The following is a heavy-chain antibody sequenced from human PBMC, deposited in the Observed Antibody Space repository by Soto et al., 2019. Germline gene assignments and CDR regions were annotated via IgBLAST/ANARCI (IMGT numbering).Heavy chain of an antibody. V-gene: IGHV4-4*02. CDR2: IYHSGST. D-gene: IGHD3-10*01. CDR3: ARVRMGGITMVRGVATLVSYYYYGMDV. CDR1: GGSISSSNW. J-gene: IGHJ6*02. Sequence: SETLSLTCAVCGGSISSSNWWSWVRQPPGKGLEWIGEIYHSGSTNYNPSLKSRVTISVDKSKNQFSLKLSSVTAADTAVYYCARVRMGGITMVRGVATLVSYYYYGMDVWGQGTTVTVSS.